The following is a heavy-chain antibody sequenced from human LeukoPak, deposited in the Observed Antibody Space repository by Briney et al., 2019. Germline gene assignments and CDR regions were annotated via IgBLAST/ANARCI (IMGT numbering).Heavy chain of an antibody. Sequence: GGSLRLSCAASGFTVSSNYMSWVRQAPGKGLEWVSVIYSGGSTYYADSVKGRFTISRDNSKNTLYLQMNSLRAEDTAVYYCARHVPEYSSSWSSNYYYYGMDVWGQGTTVTVSS. CDR3: ARHVPEYSSSWSSNYYYYGMDV. J-gene: IGHJ6*02. V-gene: IGHV3-66*04. D-gene: IGHD6-13*01. CDR1: GFTVSSNY. CDR2: IYSGGST.